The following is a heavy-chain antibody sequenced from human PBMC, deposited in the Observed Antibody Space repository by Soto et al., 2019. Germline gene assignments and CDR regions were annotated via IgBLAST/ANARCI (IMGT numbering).Heavy chain of an antibody. Sequence: SETLSLTCTVSGGSISRGGYYWSWIRQHPEKGLEWIGYIYYSGSTYYNPSLKSRVTISVDTSKNQFSLKLSSVTAADTAVYYCAVVPAAIGYFRFFDPWGQGTLVTVSS. CDR2: IYYSGST. CDR3: AVVPAAIGYFRFFDP. V-gene: IGHV4-30-4*08. D-gene: IGHD2-2*02. CDR1: GGSISRGGYY. J-gene: IGHJ5*02.